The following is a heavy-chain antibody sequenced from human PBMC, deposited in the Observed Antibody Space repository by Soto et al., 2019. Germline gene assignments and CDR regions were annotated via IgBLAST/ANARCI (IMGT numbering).Heavy chain of an antibody. D-gene: IGHD2-15*01. J-gene: IGHJ4*02. CDR2: IKEDGGLR. CDR1: KFFISSSW. Sequence: EVQLEESGGGLVQPGGSLRLSCTASKFFISSSWMSWVRQAPGKGLEWVANIKEDGGLRRYVDSVKGRFTISRDNGKNSVYLQMNSLRADDTAVYYCTSARSSVEPGGFVENCGQGTLVTVSS. CDR3: TSARSSVEPGGFVEN. V-gene: IGHV3-7*03.